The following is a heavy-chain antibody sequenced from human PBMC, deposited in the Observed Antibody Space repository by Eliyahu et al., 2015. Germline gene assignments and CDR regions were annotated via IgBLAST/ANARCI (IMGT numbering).Heavy chain of an antibody. J-gene: IGHJ6*02. V-gene: IGHV3-74*01. Sequence: GSLRLSCAASGFTFSSYWMHWVRQAPGKGLVWVSRINSDGSSTSYADSVKGRFTISRDNAKNTLYLQMNSLRAEDTAVYYCARHYYDSSGYYYYYYYGMDVWGQGTTVTVSS. CDR2: INSDGSST. D-gene: IGHD3-22*01. CDR3: ARHYYDSSGYYYYYYYGMDV. CDR1: GFTFSSYW.